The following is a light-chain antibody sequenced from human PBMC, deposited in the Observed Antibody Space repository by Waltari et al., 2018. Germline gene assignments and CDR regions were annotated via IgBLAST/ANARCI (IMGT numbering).Light chain of an antibody. V-gene: IGKV2-40*01. Sequence: DIVITQTPLSLTVTLGEPASISCRSSESLLDSEDGNTYLEWDLQKPGQSPQLLIYEVSNRASGVPDRFSGSGSDTDFTLKISRVEAEDVGVYYCMQALEFPWTFGQGTKVEIK. CDR2: EVS. J-gene: IGKJ1*01. CDR3: MQALEFPWT. CDR1: ESLLDSEDGNTY.